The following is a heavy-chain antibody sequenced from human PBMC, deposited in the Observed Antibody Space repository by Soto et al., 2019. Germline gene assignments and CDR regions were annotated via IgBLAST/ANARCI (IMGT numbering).Heavy chain of an antibody. V-gene: IGHV3-13*01. CDR2: IGFAGDT. CDR3: VRGLPGGFDP. Sequence: GGSLRLSCGASGFIFSNFDMHWVRQTTEKGLEWVSGIGFAGDTNYSGSVKGRFTISRENAKNSLFLQMNSLRVGDTAVYYCVRGLPGGFDPWGQGTLVTVSS. CDR1: GFIFSNFD. D-gene: IGHD3-10*01. J-gene: IGHJ5*02.